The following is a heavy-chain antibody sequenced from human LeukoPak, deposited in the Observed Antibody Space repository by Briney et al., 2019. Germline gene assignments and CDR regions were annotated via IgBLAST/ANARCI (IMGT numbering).Heavy chain of an antibody. J-gene: IGHJ4*02. CDR1: GFTFSNYA. CDR2: ISSGGGTT. V-gene: IGHV3-23*01. CDR3: AKGGLRSTPLDY. Sequence: QPGGSLRLSCAASGFTFSNYAMTWVRQAPGKGLEWVSVISSGGGTTYYADSVKGRFTISRDTSRNTLYLQMNSLRADDSAVYHCAKGGLRSTPLDYWGQGTLVTVSS. D-gene: IGHD5/OR15-5a*01.